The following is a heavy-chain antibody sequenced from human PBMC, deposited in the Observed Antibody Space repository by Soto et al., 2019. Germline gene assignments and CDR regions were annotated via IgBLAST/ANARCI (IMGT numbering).Heavy chain of an antibody. CDR3: GRSNRYSGSSGWGGGFDY. V-gene: IGHV3-33*01. J-gene: IGHJ4*02. Sequence: QVQLVESGGGVVQPGGSLRLSCATSGFTFSESGMHWVRQAPGKGLEWVAVIWSDGSDKSYADSVEGRFTISRDNSKNTLYLQKNSLGAEDTAVFYGGRSNRYSGSSGWGGGFDYWGQGTLVTVSS. CDR2: IWSDGSDK. CDR1: GFTFSESG. D-gene: IGHD6-6*01.